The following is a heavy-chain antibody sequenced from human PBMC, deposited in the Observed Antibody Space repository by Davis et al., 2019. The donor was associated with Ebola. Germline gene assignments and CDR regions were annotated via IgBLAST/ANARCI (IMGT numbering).Heavy chain of an antibody. CDR3: ANAYDFWSGYYPKNDDY. V-gene: IGHV3-23*01. CDR2: ISGSGGST. D-gene: IGHD3-3*01. J-gene: IGHJ4*02. Sequence: PGGSLRLSCAASGFTFSSYAMSWVRQAPGKGLEWVSAISGSGGSTYYADSVKGRFTISRDNSKNTLYLQMNSLRAEDTAVYYCANAYDFWSGYYPKNDDYWGQGTLVTVSS. CDR1: GFTFSSYA.